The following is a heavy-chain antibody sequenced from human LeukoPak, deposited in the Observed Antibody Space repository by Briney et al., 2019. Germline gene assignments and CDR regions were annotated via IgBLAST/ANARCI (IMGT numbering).Heavy chain of an antibody. CDR2: IDPSDSYT. V-gene: IGHV5-10-1*01. CDR3: AALYSGYDYEDY. Sequence: GESLKISCKGSGYSFTSYWISWVRQMPGKGLEWMGWIDPSDSYTNYSPSFQGHVTISADKSISTAYLQWSSLKASDTAMYYCAALYSGYDYEDYWGQGTLVTVSS. J-gene: IGHJ4*02. CDR1: GYSFTSYW. D-gene: IGHD5-12*01.